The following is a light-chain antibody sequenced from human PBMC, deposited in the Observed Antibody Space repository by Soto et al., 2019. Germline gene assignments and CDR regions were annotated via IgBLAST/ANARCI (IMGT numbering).Light chain of an antibody. CDR1: SSDVGAYNY. CDR2: DVS. J-gene: IGLJ1*01. CDR3: CSYAGSPYV. V-gene: IGLV2-11*01. Sequence: QSALTQPASVSGSPGQSVTISCTGTSSDVGAYNYVSWYQQHPGKAPKLIIYDVSKRPSGVPDRFSGSKSGNTASLTISGLQAEDEADYYCCSYAGSPYVFGTGTKVTVL.